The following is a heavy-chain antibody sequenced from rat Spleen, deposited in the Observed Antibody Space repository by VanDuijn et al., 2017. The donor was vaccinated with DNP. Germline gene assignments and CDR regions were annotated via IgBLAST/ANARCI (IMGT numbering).Heavy chain of an antibody. Sequence: EVQLVESGGGLVQPGRSLKLSCAASGFTFSDFYMAWVRQAPKKGLEWVATISTSGSKIYYPDSVKGRFTISRDNAKSTLYLQRESMRYEDTATYYCTTERDYGGYYLDYWSQGVMVTVSS. CDR2: ISTSGSKI. D-gene: IGHD1-11*01. CDR3: TTERDYGGYYLDY. J-gene: IGHJ2*01. V-gene: IGHV5-27*01. CDR1: GFTFSDFY.